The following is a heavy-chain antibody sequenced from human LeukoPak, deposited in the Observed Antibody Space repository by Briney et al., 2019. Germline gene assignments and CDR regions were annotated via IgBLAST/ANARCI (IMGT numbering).Heavy chain of an antibody. CDR1: GYTFTSYY. V-gene: IGHV1-46*01. CDR2: INPSGGST. J-gene: IGHJ4*02. CDR3: AREVMFGHDSSGYYPEALPFDY. D-gene: IGHD3-22*01. Sequence: ASVKVSCKASGYTFTSYYIHWVRQAPGQGLEWMGIINPSGGSTRYAQKFQGRVTMTRDMSTSTVYMELSSLRSEDTAVYYCAREVMFGHDSSGYYPEALPFDYWGQGTLVTVSS.